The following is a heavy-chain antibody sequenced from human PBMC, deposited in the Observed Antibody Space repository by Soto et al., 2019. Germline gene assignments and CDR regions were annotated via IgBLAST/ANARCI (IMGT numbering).Heavy chain of an antibody. V-gene: IGHV3-9*01. CDR2: ISWDSVSI. CDR1: GFTFDEYA. D-gene: IGHD6-19*01. J-gene: IGHJ5*02. Sequence: HPGGSLRLSCATSGFTFDEYAVHWVRQATGKGLEWVSGISWDSVSIGYADFVKGRFTISRDNAKNSLYLQMNSLRVEDTALYYCAKEFPAHHSFYSSGTLEFDPWGQGTLVTVSS. CDR3: AKEFPAHHSFYSSGTLEFDP.